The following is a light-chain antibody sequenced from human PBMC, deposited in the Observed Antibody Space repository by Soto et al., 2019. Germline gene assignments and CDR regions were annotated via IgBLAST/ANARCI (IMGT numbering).Light chain of an antibody. J-gene: IGKJ3*01. CDR3: QQYNSLLFT. Sequence: DVLMTQSPSTLSAFVGDTDFITCRASQPVSTWVAWYAQKPGKAPKLLISEASSLASGVPSRFSGSGSGTEFTLTISSLQPSDSGTYFCQQYNSLLFTFGPGTKVDI. CDR1: QPVSTW. CDR2: EAS. V-gene: IGKV1-5*01.